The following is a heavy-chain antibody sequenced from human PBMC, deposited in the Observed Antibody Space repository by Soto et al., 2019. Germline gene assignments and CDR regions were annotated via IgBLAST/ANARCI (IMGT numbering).Heavy chain of an antibody. Sequence: SLRLSCAASGFTFSSYGMHWVRQAPGKGLEWVAVISYDGSNKYYADSVKGRFTISRDNSKNTLYLQMNSLRAEDTAVYYCAKGYSYGDYGMDVWGQGTTVTVSS. CDR3: AKGYSYGDYGMDV. J-gene: IGHJ6*02. D-gene: IGHD5-18*01. V-gene: IGHV3-30*18. CDR1: GFTFSSYG. CDR2: ISYDGSNK.